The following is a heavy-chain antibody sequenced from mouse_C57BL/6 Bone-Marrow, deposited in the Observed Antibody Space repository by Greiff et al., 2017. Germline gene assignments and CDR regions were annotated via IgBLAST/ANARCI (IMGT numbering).Heavy chain of an antibody. D-gene: IGHD1-1*01. CDR1: GYTFTDYY. Sequence: VQLQQSGAELVRPGASVKLSCKASGYTFTDYYINWVKQRPGQGLEWIARIYPGSGNTYYNEKFKGKATLTAEKSSSTAYMQLSSLTSEDSAVYFCASYYYGSSWGIFLAYWGQGTLVTVSA. V-gene: IGHV1-76*01. CDR2: IYPGSGNT. J-gene: IGHJ3*01. CDR3: ASYYYGSSWGIFLAY.